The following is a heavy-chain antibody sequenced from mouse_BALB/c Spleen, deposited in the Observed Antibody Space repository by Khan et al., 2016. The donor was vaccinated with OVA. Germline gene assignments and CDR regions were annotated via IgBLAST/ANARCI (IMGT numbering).Heavy chain of an antibody. Sequence: EVQLQESGPGLVKPSQSLSLTCSVTGYSIISGYFWNWIRQFPGNKLEWMGYIRYDGDSNYNPSLKNRISITRDTSKNLFFLKLKSVTPENTATYYCTRGGSSGPAWFTYLGQGTLVTVSA. CDR1: GYSIISGYF. CDR2: IRYDGDS. V-gene: IGHV3-6*02. J-gene: IGHJ3*01. CDR3: TRGGSSGPAWFTY. D-gene: IGHD3-1*01.